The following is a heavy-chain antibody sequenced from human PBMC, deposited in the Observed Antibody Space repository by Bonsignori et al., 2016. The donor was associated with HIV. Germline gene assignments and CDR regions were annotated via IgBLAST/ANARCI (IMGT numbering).Heavy chain of an antibody. CDR2: ISWNSGSI. V-gene: IGHV3-9*01. J-gene: IGHJ3*02. Sequence: WIRQPPGKGLEWVSGISWNSGSIGYADSVEGRFTISRDNAKNSLYLQMNSLRAEDTALYYCAKAVGIAAAITGVAFDIWGQGTMVTVSS. D-gene: IGHD6-13*01. CDR3: AKAVGIAAAITGVAFDI.